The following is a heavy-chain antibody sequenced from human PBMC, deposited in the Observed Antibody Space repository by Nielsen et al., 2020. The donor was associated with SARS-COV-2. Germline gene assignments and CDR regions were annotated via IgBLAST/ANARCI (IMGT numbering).Heavy chain of an antibody. V-gene: IGHV3-7*01. CDR1: GFTFSSYW. D-gene: IGHD3-3*01. CDR3: ARDKSEVTIFGVVIRYFDY. CDR2: IKQDGSEK. J-gene: IGHJ4*02. Sequence: GESLKISCAASGFTFSSYWMSWVHQAPGKGLEWVANIKQDGSEKYYGDSVKGRFTISRDNAKNSLYLQMNSLRAEDTAVYYCARDKSEVTIFGVVIRYFDYWGQGTLVTVSS.